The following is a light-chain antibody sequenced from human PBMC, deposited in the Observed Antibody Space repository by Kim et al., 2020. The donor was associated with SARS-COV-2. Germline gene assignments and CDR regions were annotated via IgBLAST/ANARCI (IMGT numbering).Light chain of an antibody. CDR1: SSNIGSKT. CDR3: ATWDDSLNAVV. V-gene: IGLV1-44*01. Sequence: GQRVTISCSGSSSNIGSKTVNWYHQLPGTAPKLLIYSHNQRPSGVPDRFSGSKSGTSASLAISGLQPEDEADYYCATWDDSLNAVVFGGGTQLTVL. CDR2: SHN. J-gene: IGLJ2*01.